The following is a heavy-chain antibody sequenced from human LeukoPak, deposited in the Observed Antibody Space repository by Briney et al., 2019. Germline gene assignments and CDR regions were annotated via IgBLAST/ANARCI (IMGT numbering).Heavy chain of an antibody. CDR1: GFTFSSYG. CDR3: AKVGDGYMLIDY. V-gene: IGHV3-30*18. CDR2: ISYDGSNK. D-gene: IGHD5-24*01. Sequence: PGGSLRLSCAASGFTFSSYGMHWVRQAPGKGLEWVAVISYDGSNKYYADPVKGRFTISRDNSKNTLYLQMNSLRAEDTAVYHCAKVGDGYMLIDYWGQGTLVTVSS. J-gene: IGHJ4*02.